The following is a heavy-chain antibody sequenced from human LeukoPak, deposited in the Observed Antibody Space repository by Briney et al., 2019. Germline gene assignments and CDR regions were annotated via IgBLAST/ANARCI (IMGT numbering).Heavy chain of an antibody. Sequence: GGSLRLSCAASDFSFSTNWMSWVRQAPGKGLEWVANIKQDGSEVYYVDSVKGRFTISRDNAKNSLYLQMNSLRVEDTAVYYCARSAAAGTFPDYWGQGTLVTVSS. J-gene: IGHJ4*02. CDR2: IKQDGSEV. D-gene: IGHD6-13*01. V-gene: IGHV3-7*01. CDR1: DFSFSTNW. CDR3: ARSAAAGTFPDY.